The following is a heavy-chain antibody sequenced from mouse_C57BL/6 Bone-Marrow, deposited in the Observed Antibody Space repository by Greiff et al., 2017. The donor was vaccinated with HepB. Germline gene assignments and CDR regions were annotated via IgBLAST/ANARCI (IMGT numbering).Heavy chain of an antibody. CDR3: TGTTVVATPFDY. CDR2: IRNKANNHAT. D-gene: IGHD1-1*01. CDR1: GFTFSDAW. J-gene: IGHJ2*01. V-gene: IGHV6-6*01. Sequence: EVMLVESGGGLVQPGGSMKLSCAASGFTFSDAWMDWVRQSPEKGLEWVAEIRNKANNHATYYAESVKGRFTISRDDSKSSVYLQMNSVRAEDTGIYYCTGTTVVATPFDYWGQGTTLTVSS.